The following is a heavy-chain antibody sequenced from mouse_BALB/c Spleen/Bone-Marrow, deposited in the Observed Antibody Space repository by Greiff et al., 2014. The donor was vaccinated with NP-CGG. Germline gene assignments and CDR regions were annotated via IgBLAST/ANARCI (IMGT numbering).Heavy chain of an antibody. CDR2: IDPANGNT. D-gene: IGHD2-2*01. J-gene: IGHJ2*02. CDR3: TTYVYGYSFDY. CDR1: GFNIKDTY. V-gene: IGHV14-3*02. Sequence: DVKLQESGAELVKPGASVKLSCTASGFNIKDTYMHWVKQRPEQGLEWIGRIDPANGNTKYDAKFQGKATITADTSSNTAYLQLSILSSDATAVYYGTTYVYGYSFDYWGQGTSLTVSS.